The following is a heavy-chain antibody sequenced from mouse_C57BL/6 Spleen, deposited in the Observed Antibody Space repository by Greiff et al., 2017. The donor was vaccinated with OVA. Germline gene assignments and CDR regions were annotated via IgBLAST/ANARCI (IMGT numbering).Heavy chain of an antibody. V-gene: IGHV1-18*01. D-gene: IGHD3-2*02. CDR2: INPNNGGT. CDR3: ARGAQATLAY. Sequence: VQLQQSGPELVKPGASVKIPCKASGYTFTDYNMDWVKQSHGKSLEWIGDINPNNGGTIYNQKFKGKATSTVDKSSSTAYMELRSLTSEDTAVYYCARGAQATLAYWGQGTLVTVSA. J-gene: IGHJ3*01. CDR1: GYTFTDYN.